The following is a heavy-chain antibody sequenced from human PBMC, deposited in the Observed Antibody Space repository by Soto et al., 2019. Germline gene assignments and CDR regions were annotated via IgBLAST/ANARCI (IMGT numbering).Heavy chain of an antibody. CDR2: IDPSDSYT. CDR1: GYSFTSYW. D-gene: IGHD3-10*01. Sequence: EVQLVQSGAEVKKPGESLRISCKGSGYSFTSYWISWVRQMPGKGLEWMGRIDPSDSYTNYSPSFQGHVTISADKSISTAYPQWTRLKAADTAMYYCARLRVGFGECLTYWGQGTLVTVST. CDR3: ARLRVGFGECLTY. V-gene: IGHV5-10-1*01. J-gene: IGHJ4*02.